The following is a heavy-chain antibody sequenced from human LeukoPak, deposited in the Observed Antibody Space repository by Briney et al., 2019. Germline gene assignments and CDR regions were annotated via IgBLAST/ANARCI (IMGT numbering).Heavy chain of an antibody. CDR3: ARDPYSSSFYYFDY. CDR2: IWYDGSNK. CDR1: GFTFSSYG. D-gene: IGHD6-13*01. J-gene: IGHJ4*02. Sequence: GRSLRLSCAASGFTFSSYGMHWVRQAPGKGLEWVAVIWYDGSNKYYADSVKGRFTISRDNSKNTLYLQMNSLRAEDTAVCYCARDPYSSSFYYFDYWGQGTLVTVSS. V-gene: IGHV3-33*01.